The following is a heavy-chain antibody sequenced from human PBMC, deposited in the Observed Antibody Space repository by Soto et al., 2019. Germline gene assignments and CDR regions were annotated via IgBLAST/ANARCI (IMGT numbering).Heavy chain of an antibody. Sequence: EVYLLESGGDLVQPGGSLRLSCAASGFSFDSYVMNWVRQAPGKGLEWVSSISPSGGGANYADSVKGRFTISRDNSKKTLSLQMNSLRAEDTAVYYCANLWGDGYNLGQDYNGMDVWGQGTTVIVSS. V-gene: IGHV3-23*01. CDR3: ANLWGDGYNLGQDYNGMDV. J-gene: IGHJ6*02. D-gene: IGHD5-12*01. CDR1: GFSFDSYV. CDR2: ISPSGGGA.